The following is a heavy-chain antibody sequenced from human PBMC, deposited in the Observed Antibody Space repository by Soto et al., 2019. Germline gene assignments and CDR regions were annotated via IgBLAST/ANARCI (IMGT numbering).Heavy chain of an antibody. D-gene: IGHD4-17*01. J-gene: IGHJ3*02. V-gene: IGHV1-69*08. Sequence: SVKVSCKASGGRFSSYTSSWVRQAPGQGLEWMGRIIPILGTANYAQKFQGRVTITADKSTSTAYMELSSLRSEDTAVYYCATDFGDYAAIWGQGTMVPGSS. CDR3: ATDFGDYAAI. CDR2: IIPILGTA. CDR1: GGRFSSYT.